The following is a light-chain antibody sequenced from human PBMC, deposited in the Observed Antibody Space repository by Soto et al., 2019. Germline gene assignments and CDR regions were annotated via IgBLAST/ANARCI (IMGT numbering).Light chain of an antibody. Sequence: QSVLAQPASVSGSPGQSITISCSGSSIDVGDNNFVSWYQHNPGKAPKLIIYKVSNRPSGGSHRFSGSISDNTASLTISGLLPADEADYYCSSYTTSSTPSYVFGTGTKVTVL. J-gene: IGLJ1*01. CDR2: KVS. CDR1: SIDVGDNNF. V-gene: IGLV2-14*01. CDR3: SSYTTSSTPSYV.